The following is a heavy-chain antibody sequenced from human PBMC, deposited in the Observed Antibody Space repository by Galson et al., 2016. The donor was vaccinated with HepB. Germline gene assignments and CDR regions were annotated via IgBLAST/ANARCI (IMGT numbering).Heavy chain of an antibody. J-gene: IGHJ4*02. Sequence: SLRLSCAASGFTFGNAWMSWVRQAPGKGLEWVGRIKSKTDGGTTDYAAPVKGRFTISRDDSKNTLYLQMNSLKTEDTAVYYCTTARSYYNFDYWGQGTLVTVSS. V-gene: IGHV3-15*01. CDR3: TTARSYYNFDY. CDR2: IKSKTDGGTT. D-gene: IGHD1-26*01. CDR1: GFTFGNAW.